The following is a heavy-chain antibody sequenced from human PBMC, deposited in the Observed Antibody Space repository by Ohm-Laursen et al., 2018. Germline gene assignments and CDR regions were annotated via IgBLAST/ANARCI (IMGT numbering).Heavy chain of an antibody. Sequence: SLRLSCAASGFSFDDYAMHWVRQAPGKGLEWVSGISWNSGYIGYADSVKGRFTISRDNAKNSLYLEMNSLRIEDTALYYCAKDIFLGRGSAWYYFDCWGQGALVTVSS. CDR2: ISWNSGYI. J-gene: IGHJ4*02. CDR1: GFSFDDYA. CDR3: AKDIFLGRGSAWYYFDC. V-gene: IGHV3-9*01. D-gene: IGHD6-13*01.